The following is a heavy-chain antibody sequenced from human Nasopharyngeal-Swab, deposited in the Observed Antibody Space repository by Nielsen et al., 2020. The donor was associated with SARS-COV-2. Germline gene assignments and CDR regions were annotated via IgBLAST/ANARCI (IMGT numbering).Heavy chain of an antibody. V-gene: IGHV3-23*01. Sequence: GESPKILCAAPGFTSNIYAMAWVRRAPGSGLQWVTGVGASGGSTYYTDSVKGHFSISRDNSKNTLFLQMHSFRVEDTAVYYCAKDGVVRGDALDLWGQGTMVTVSS. CDR2: VGASGGST. D-gene: IGHD3-10*01. CDR3: AKDGVVRGDALDL. J-gene: IGHJ3*01. CDR1: GFTSNIYA.